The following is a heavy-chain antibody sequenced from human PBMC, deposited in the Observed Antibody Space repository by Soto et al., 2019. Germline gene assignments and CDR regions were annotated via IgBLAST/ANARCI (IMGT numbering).Heavy chain of an antibody. D-gene: IGHD2-2*01. CDR1: GFTFSNYV. Sequence: QVQLVESGGGVVQPGRSLRLSCAASGFTFSNYVMHWVRQAPGKGLEWVAVISYDGSNKYYADSVRGRFTIARDNSKNTRVRQMNSLRPEDTAGYYCAKDQYQLIRRCYGLDVWGQGTTVTVSS. CDR2: ISYDGSNK. CDR3: AKDQYQLIRRCYGLDV. J-gene: IGHJ6*02. V-gene: IGHV3-30*18.